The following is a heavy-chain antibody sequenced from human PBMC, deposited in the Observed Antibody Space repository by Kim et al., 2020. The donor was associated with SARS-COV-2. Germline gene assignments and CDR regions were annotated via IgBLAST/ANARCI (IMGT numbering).Heavy chain of an antibody. CDR3: AKDGASCGGDCYPSPNDY. V-gene: IGHV3-23*01. CDR1: GFTFSSYA. Sequence: GGSLRLSCAASGFTFSSYAMSWVRQAPGKGLEWVSAISGGGGSTYYADSVKGRFTISRDNSKNTLYLQMNSLRAEDTAVYYCAKDGASCGGDCYPSPNDYWGQGTLVTVSS. J-gene: IGHJ4*02. CDR2: ISGGGGST. D-gene: IGHD2-21*01.